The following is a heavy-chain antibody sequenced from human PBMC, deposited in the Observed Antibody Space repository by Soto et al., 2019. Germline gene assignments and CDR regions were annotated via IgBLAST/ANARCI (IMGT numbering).Heavy chain of an antibody. D-gene: IGHD2-2*01. CDR3: AKYRPLRVVPAAIIDY. CDR1: GFTFSSYA. Sequence: HPGGSLRLSCAASGFTFSSYAMSWVRQAPGKGLEWVSAISGSGGSTYYADSVKGRFTISRDNSKNTLYLQMNSLRAEDTAVYYCAKYRPLRVVPAAIIDYWGQGTLVTVSS. V-gene: IGHV3-23*01. J-gene: IGHJ4*02. CDR2: ISGSGGST.